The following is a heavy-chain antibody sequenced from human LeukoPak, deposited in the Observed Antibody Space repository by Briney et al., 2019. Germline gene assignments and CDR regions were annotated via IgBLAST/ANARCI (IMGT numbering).Heavy chain of an antibody. V-gene: IGHV1-18*04. CDR1: GYIFTIYG. CDR2: ISADTGDT. Sequence: AASVKVSCKVSGYIFTIYGISWVRQAPGQGLEWMGWISADTGDTIYAQKFEGRVTLTTDTPTNTAYMELRSLRSDDTAIYFCARSHRTLKLLLPTDHWGQGTLVTVSS. J-gene: IGHJ5*02. CDR3: ARSHRTLKLLLPTDH. D-gene: IGHD3-22*01.